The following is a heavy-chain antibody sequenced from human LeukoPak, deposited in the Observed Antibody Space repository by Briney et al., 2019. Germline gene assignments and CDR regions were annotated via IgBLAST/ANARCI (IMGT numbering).Heavy chain of an antibody. D-gene: IGHD3-22*01. Sequence: SEALSLTCIVSGCTISSSSYYWGWMRQPPGTWLEWIGSIYYSGSTYYHPSLKSRVTISVDTSKNQFSLKLSSVTAADTAVYYCARHVEYYYDSSGYYYFDYWGQGTLVTVSS. J-gene: IGHJ4*02. V-gene: IGHV4-39*01. CDR1: GCTISSSSYY. CDR2: IYYSGST. CDR3: ARHVEYYYDSSGYYYFDY.